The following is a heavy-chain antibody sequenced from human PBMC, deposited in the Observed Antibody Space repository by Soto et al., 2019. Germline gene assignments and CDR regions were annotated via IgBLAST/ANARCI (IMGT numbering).Heavy chain of an antibody. D-gene: IGHD2-15*01. CDR1: GFTFSYYS. V-gene: IGHV3-30-3*01. Sequence: PGGSLRLSCXASGFTFSYYSMHWVRQAPGKGLEWVAVVSYDGNIEYYADSVKGRFSISRDNSKNTLNLQMDNLRVEDTAVYFCSRQYCSDSTCYYYNGMDVWGQGTTVTVSS. CDR3: SRQYCSDSTCYYYNGMDV. J-gene: IGHJ6*02. CDR2: VSYDGNIE.